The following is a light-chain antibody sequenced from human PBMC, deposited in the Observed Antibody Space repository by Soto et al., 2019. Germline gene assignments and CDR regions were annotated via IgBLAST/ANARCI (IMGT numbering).Light chain of an antibody. CDR3: QQSFNAPVT. CDR2: GAS. V-gene: IGKV1-39*01. Sequence: DIQMTQSPSSLSVSVGDSVVITCRASQSISTYLNWYQQKPGKAPKLLTYGASTLQTGVPSRFSGSGSGTDFTLTIASLQPEDFAAYYCQQSFNAPVTFGGGTKVDIK. CDR1: QSISTY. J-gene: IGKJ4*01.